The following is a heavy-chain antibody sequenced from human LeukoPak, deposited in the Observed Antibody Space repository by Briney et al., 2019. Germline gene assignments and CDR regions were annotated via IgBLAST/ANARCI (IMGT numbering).Heavy chain of an antibody. CDR3: XXRXRYWGHNWXXP. CDR2: IYPGDSDT. Sequence: GESLKISCKGSGYSFTSYWISWVRQMPGKGLEWMGIIYPGDSDTRYSPSFQGQVTISADKSISTAYLQWSSLKASDTAMYYXXXRXRYWGHNWXXPWGXGTLVXXSS. CDR1: GYSFTSYW. J-gene: IGHJ5*02. V-gene: IGHV5-51*01. D-gene: IGHD2-8*02.